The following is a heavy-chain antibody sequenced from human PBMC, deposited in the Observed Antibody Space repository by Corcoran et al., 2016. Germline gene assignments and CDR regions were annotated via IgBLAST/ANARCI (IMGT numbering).Heavy chain of an antibody. V-gene: IGHV3-21*01. CDR2: ISSSSSYI. CDR1: GFTFSSYS. Sequence: EVQLVESVGGLVKPGGSLRLSCAASGFTFSSYSMNWVRQAPGKGLEWVSSISSSSSYIYYADSVKCRFTISRDNAKNSLYLQMNSLRAEDTAVYYCARDQHQYYYDSSGMGAFEIWGQGTMVTVSS. CDR3: ARDQHQYYYDSSGMGAFEI. D-gene: IGHD3-22*01. J-gene: IGHJ3*02.